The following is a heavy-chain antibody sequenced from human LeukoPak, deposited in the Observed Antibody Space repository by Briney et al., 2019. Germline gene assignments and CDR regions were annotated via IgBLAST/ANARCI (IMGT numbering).Heavy chain of an antibody. CDR2: INTDGSSI. Sequence: GGSLRLSCAASGFTFSSYWMHWVRQAPGKGLVWVSRINTDGSSISYADSVKGRFTISRDNAKNPLYLQMNSLRAEDTALYYCARARSGYYSSFDYWGQGTLVTVSS. CDR1: GFTFSSYW. CDR3: ARARSGYYSSFDY. J-gene: IGHJ4*02. D-gene: IGHD3-22*01. V-gene: IGHV3-74*01.